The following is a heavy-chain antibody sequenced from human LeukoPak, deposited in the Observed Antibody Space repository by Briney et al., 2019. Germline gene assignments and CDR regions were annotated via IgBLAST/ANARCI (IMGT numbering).Heavy chain of an antibody. CDR3: ARGPEVPHHFDY. V-gene: IGHV4-39*07. Sequence: PSETLSLTCTVSGGSISSSSCYWGWIRQPPGKGLEWIGSIYYSGSTYYNPSLKSRVTISVDTSKNQFSLKLSSVTAADTAVYYCARGPEVPHHFDYWGQGTLVTVSS. J-gene: IGHJ4*02. CDR1: GGSISSSSCY. CDR2: IYYSGST.